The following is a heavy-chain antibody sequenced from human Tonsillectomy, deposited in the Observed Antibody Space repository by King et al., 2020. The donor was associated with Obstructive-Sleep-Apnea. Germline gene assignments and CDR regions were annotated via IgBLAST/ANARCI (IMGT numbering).Heavy chain of an antibody. CDR3: AKGGVAVAVTAFDY. Sequence: VQLVESGGGLVQPGRSLRLSCSTYGFTFDDYAMHWFMLAQGKGLDCVSGISRKRGTIGDAVYVKCRLTISSDNAKNFLYLQMNSLRPEDTALYYCAKGGVAVAVTAFDYWGQGTLVTVSS. D-gene: IGHD6-19*01. V-gene: IGHV3-9*01. J-gene: IGHJ4*02. CDR2: ISRKRGTI. CDR1: GFTFDDYA.